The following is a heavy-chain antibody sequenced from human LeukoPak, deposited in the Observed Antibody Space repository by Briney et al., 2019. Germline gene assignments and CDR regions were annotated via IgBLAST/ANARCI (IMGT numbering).Heavy chain of an antibody. CDR3: ARKGDPGSVDP. J-gene: IGHJ5*02. CDR1: GGTFSSYA. Sequence: ASVKVSCKASGGTFSSYAISWVRQAPGQGLEWMGRIIPILGIANYAQKFQGRVTITADKSTSTAYMELSSLRSEDTAVYYCARKGDPGSVDPWGQGTLVTVSS. D-gene: IGHD3-16*01. V-gene: IGHV1-69*04. CDR2: IIPILGIA.